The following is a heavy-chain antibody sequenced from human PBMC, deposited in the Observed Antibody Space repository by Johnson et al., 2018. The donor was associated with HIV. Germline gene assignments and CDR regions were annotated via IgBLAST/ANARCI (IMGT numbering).Heavy chain of an antibody. J-gene: IGHJ3*02. CDR1: GFTFDDYG. D-gene: IGHD5-18*01. Sequence: QVQLVESGGGVVQPGGSLRLSCAASGFTFDDYGMPWVRQAPGKGLVWVSRITCDGTSTSYADSVKGRLTISRDNAKNTLYLQMNSLRAEDTAVYYCAKGPTAMVTAYAFDIWGQGTMVTVSS. CDR2: ITCDGTST. CDR3: AKGPTAMVTAYAFDI. V-gene: IGHV3-NL1*01.